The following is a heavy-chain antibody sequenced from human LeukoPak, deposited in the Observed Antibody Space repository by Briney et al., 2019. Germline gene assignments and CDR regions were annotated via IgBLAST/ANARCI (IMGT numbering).Heavy chain of an antibody. J-gene: IGHJ5*02. CDR3: ARCLEKYYDILTGDWFDP. Sequence: ASVKVSCKASGYTFTSYGISWVRQATGQGLEWMGWISADNGNTNYAQKLQGRVTMTTDTSTNTAYMELRSLRSDDTAVYYCARCLEKYYDILTGDWFDPWGQGTLVTVSS. V-gene: IGHV1-18*01. CDR1: GYTFTSYG. D-gene: IGHD3-9*01. CDR2: ISADNGNT.